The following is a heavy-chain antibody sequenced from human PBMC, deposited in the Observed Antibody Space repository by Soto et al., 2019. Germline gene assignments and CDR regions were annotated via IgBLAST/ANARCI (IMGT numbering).Heavy chain of an antibody. D-gene: IGHD1-26*01. Sequence: QVTLKESGPVLVKPTETLTLTCTVSGFSLSNARMGVSWIRQPPGKALEWLAHIFSYDEKSYSTSLKSRLTISKDTSKSQVVLTMTNMDPVDTATYYCARILYIVGANDYWGQGTLVTVSS. CDR3: ARILYIVGANDY. CDR1: GFSLSNARMG. CDR2: IFSYDEK. V-gene: IGHV2-26*01. J-gene: IGHJ4*02.